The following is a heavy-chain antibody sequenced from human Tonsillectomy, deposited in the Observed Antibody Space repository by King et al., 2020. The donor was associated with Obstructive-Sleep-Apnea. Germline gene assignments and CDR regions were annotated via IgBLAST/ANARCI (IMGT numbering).Heavy chain of an antibody. V-gene: IGHV3-23*04. J-gene: IGHJ4*02. CDR2: FSGSGGST. D-gene: IGHD4-17*01. CDR1: GFTFSSYA. CDR3: ANSGLDDYGDYVGY. Sequence: VQLVESGGGLVQPGGSLRLSFAASGFTFSSYAMSWVRQAPGKGLEWVSAFSGSGGSTYYADAGKGRFTISRDNSKNTLYLQMNSLRAEDTAVYYCANSGLDDYGDYVGYWGQGTLVTVSS.